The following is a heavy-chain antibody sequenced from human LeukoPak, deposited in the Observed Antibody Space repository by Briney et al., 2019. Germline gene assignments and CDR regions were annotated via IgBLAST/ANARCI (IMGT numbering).Heavy chain of an antibody. D-gene: IGHD2-2*01. CDR2: IYTSGST. CDR3: ARGPRDIVVVPAARYYYYGMDV. V-gene: IGHV4-4*07. Sequence: PSETLSLTCTVSGGSISSYYWSWIRQPAGKGLEWIGRIYTSGSTNYNPSLKSRVTISVDTSKNQFSLKLSSVTAADTAVYYCARGPRDIVVVPAARYYYYGMDVWGQGTTVTVSS. J-gene: IGHJ6*02. CDR1: GGSISSYY.